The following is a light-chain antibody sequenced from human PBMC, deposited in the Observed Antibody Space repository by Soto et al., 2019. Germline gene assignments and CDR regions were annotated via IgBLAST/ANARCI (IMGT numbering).Light chain of an antibody. Sequence: QSALTQPASVSGSPGQSITISCTGTSSDVGSYNLVSWYQQYPGKAPKFMIYEGTKRPSGVSNRFSGSKSGNTASLTISGLQAEDEADYYCSSYAGSSGWLFGGGTKVTVL. J-gene: IGLJ2*01. CDR2: EGT. CDR3: SSYAGSSGWL. CDR1: SSDVGSYNL. V-gene: IGLV2-23*01.